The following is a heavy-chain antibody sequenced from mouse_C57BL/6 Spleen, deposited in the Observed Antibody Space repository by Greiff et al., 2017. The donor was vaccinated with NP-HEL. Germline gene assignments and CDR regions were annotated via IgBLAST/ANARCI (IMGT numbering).Heavy chain of an antibody. CDR3: ARSLIYYYGSSYGY. V-gene: IGHV1-53*01. D-gene: IGHD1-1*01. CDR1: GYTFTSYW. J-gene: IGHJ2*01. Sequence: QVQLKQSGTELVKPGASVKLSCKASGYTFTSYWMHWVKQRPGQGLEWIGNINPSNGGTNYNEKFKSKATLTVDKSSSTAYMQLSSLTSEDSAVYYCARSLIYYYGSSYGYWGQGTTLTVSS. CDR2: INPSNGGT.